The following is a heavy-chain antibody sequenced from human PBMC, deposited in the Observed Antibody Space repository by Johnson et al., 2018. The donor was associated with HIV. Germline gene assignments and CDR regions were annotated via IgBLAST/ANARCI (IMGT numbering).Heavy chain of an antibody. D-gene: IGHD6-13*01. Sequence: QVQVVESGGGLGKPGGSLRLSCAGSGFTFSDYYMNWLRQAPGKGLEWVAVISYDGSNKYYADSVKGRFTISRDNSKNTLYLQMNSLRAEDTAMYYCARGRYSSSWYVGGLDAFDIWGQGTMVTVSS. CDR1: GFTFSDYY. J-gene: IGHJ3*02. CDR2: ISYDGSNK. CDR3: ARGRYSSSWYVGGLDAFDI. V-gene: IGHV3-30-3*01.